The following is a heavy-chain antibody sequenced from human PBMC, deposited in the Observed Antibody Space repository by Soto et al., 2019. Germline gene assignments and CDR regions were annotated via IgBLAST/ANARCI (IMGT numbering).Heavy chain of an antibody. CDR3: ARVGGGYQYDYYYYMDV. D-gene: IGHD3-22*01. V-gene: IGHV1-8*01. CDR2: MNPNSGNT. J-gene: IGHJ6*03. Sequence: ASVKVSCKASGYTFTSYDINWVLQATGQGLEWMGWMNPNSGNTGYAQKFQGRVTMTRNTSISTAYMELSSLRSEDTAVYYCARVGGGYQYDYYYYMDVWGKGTTVTVSS. CDR1: GYTFTSYD.